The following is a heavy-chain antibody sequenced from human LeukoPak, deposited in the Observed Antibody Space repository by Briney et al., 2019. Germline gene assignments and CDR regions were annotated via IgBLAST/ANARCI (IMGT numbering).Heavy chain of an antibody. V-gene: IGHV3-7*01. J-gene: IGHJ2*01. Sequence: QPGGSLRLSCAASGFTFSNAWMSWVRQAPGKGLEWVANIKQDGSEKYYVDSVKGRFTISRDNAKNSLYLQMNSLRAEDTAVYYCARDPSGGSGIGGYWYFDLWGRGTLVTVSS. CDR1: GFTFSNAW. D-gene: IGHD3-10*01. CDR3: ARDPSGGSGIGGYWYFDL. CDR2: IKQDGSEK.